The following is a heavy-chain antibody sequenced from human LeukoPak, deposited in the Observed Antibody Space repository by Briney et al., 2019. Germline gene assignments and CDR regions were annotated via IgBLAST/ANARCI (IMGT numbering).Heavy chain of an antibody. V-gene: IGHV3-30-3*01. D-gene: IGHD6-13*01. Sequence: GGSLRLCCAASGFTFNTYAMHWVRQAPGKGLEWVAIISYDGGNKYYADSVKGRFTISRDNSKNTLSLQMNSLTAEDTAVYYCARARSYSSSWYGDYWGQGTLVTVSS. J-gene: IGHJ4*02. CDR1: GFTFNTYA. CDR3: ARARSYSSSWYGDY. CDR2: ISYDGGNK.